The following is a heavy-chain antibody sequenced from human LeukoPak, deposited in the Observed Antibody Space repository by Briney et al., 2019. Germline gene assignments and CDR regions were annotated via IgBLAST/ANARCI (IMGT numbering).Heavy chain of an antibody. CDR1: GFTFSDNA. D-gene: IGHD4-17*01. CDR3: AKGYRPYGYVDC. Sequence: GGSLRLSCAASGFTFSDNAMSWVRPAQGKGLEWVSGISGSGGSTYYADYVKGRFTISRDNSKNTLYLQMNSLRAEGTAVYYCAKGYRPYGYVDCCGQGTLVTVSS. CDR2: ISGSGGST. J-gene: IGHJ4*02. V-gene: IGHV3-23*01.